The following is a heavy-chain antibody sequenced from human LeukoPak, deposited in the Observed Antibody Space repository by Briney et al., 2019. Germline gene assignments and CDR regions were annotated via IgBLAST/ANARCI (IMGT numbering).Heavy chain of an antibody. D-gene: IGHD3-3*01. CDR1: GGSISSSSYY. CDR3: ARAKIYWSGYYYFDY. CDR2: IYYSGST. J-gene: IGHJ4*02. Sequence: SETLSLTCTVSGGSISSSSYYWGWIRQPPGKGLEWIGSIYYSGSTYYNPSLKSRVTISVDTSKNQFSLKLSSVTAADTAVYYCARAKIYWSGYYYFDYWGQGTLVTVSS. V-gene: IGHV4-39*01.